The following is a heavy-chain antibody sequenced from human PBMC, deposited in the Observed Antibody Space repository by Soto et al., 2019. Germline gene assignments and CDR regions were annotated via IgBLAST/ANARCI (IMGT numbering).Heavy chain of an antibody. Sequence: QVQLVESGGGVVQPGRSLRLSCAASGFTFSSYGMHWVRQAPGKGLEWVAVISYDGSNKYYADSVKGRFTISRDNSKNTLYLQMNSLRAEDTAVYYSAKGGYSGSYSNPIDYWGQGTLVTVSS. D-gene: IGHD3-10*01. V-gene: IGHV3-30*18. CDR1: GFTFSSYG. CDR2: ISYDGSNK. CDR3: AKGGYSGSYSNPIDY. J-gene: IGHJ4*02.